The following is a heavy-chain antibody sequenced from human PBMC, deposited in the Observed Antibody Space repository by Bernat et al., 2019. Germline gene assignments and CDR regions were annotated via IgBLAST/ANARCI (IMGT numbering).Heavy chain of an antibody. V-gene: IGHV3-23*01. CDR1: GFTFSSYA. CDR2: ISGSGGST. CDR3: AKSVPAVVPAAMGNYYYYGMDV. Sequence: EVQLLESGGGLVQPGGSLRLSCAASGFTFSSYAMSWVRQAPGKGLEWVSAISGSGGSTYYADSVKGRFTISRDHSKSTLYLQMNSLRAEDTAVYYCAKSVPAVVPAAMGNYYYYGMDVWGQGTTVTVSS. J-gene: IGHJ6*02. D-gene: IGHD2-2*01.